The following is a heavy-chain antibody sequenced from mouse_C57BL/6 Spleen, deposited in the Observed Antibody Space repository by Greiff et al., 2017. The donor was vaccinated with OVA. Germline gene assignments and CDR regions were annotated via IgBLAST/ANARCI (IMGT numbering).Heavy chain of an antibody. J-gene: IGHJ4*01. CDR3: ARGDYYGSTPMDY. CDR1: GYTFTSYW. V-gene: IGHV1-52*01. CDR2: IDPSDSET. D-gene: IGHD1-1*01. Sequence: VQLQQPGAELVRPGSSVKLSCKASGYTFTSYWMHWVKQRPIQGLEWIGNIDPSDSETHYNQKFKVKATLTVDKSSSTAYMQHSSLTTEDSAVYYCARGDYYGSTPMDYWGQGTSVTVSS.